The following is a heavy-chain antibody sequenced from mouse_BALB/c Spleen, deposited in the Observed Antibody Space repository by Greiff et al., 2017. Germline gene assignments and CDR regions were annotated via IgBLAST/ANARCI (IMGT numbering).Heavy chain of an antibody. D-gene: IGHD1-1*01. CDR2: IWAGGST. CDR1: GFSLTSYG. J-gene: IGHJ4*01. V-gene: IGHV2-9*02. CDR3: ARDYGYAMDY. Sequence: VKLEESGPGLVAPSQSLSITCTVSGFSLTSYGVHWVRQPPGKGLEWLGVIWAGGSTNYNSALMSRLSISKDNSKSQVFLKMNSLQTDDTAMYYCARDYGYAMDYWGQGTSVTVSS.